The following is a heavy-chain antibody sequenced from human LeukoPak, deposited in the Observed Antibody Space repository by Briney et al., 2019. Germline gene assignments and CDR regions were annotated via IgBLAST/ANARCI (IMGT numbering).Heavy chain of an antibody. J-gene: IGHJ6*02. Sequence: ASVTVSCKASGYTFTSYYMHWVRQAPGQGLEWMGIINPSGGSTGYAQKFKGRLTMTRDTATSTVYMELSSLRSEDTAVYYCARGGGPMTSYYYYGMDVWGQGTTVTVSS. D-gene: IGHD2-15*01. CDR1: GYTFTSYY. V-gene: IGHV1-46*01. CDR3: ARGGGPMTSYYYYGMDV. CDR2: INPSGGST.